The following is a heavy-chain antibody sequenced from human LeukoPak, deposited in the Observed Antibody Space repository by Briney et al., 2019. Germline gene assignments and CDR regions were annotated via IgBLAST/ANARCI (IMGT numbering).Heavy chain of an antibody. Sequence: SETLSLTCNVSGGSMKNYYWTWIRQSAGKGLEWIGRMYGSGTTTNQNPSLEGRVTMSVDTSKYQISLDLSSVTAADTAVYYCAREHLYGSSWGFQHWGQGTLVTVSS. CDR2: MYGSGTTT. CDR3: AREHLYGSSWGFQH. J-gene: IGHJ1*01. CDR1: GGSMKNYY. V-gene: IGHV4-4*07. D-gene: IGHD2-2*01.